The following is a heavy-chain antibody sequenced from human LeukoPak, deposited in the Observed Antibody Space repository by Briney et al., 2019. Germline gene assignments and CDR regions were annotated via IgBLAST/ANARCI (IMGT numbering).Heavy chain of an antibody. V-gene: IGHV4-38-2*02. J-gene: IGHJ4*02. CDR1: GYSISSGYY. CDR3: ARLRRSRLAEFDY. D-gene: IGHD3-3*02. CDR2: ISHSGST. Sequence: SETLSLTCTVSGYSISSGYYWGWIRQPPGKGLKWIGSISHSGSTYYNPSLKSRITISVDTSKNQFSLKLSSLTAADTAVYYCARLRRSRLAEFDYWGQGTLVTVSS.